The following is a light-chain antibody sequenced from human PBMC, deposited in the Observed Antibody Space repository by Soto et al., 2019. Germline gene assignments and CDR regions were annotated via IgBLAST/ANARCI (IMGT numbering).Light chain of an antibody. Sequence: PGERATLSCRASQSLITRYLAWYQQKPGQAPRLRIYGASSRATGIPDRFSGSGAGTDFTLTISRLEPEDFAVYSCQQYGTSPTFGQGTRLEIK. CDR3: QQYGTSPT. CDR1: QSLITRY. CDR2: GAS. J-gene: IGKJ5*01. V-gene: IGKV3-20*01.